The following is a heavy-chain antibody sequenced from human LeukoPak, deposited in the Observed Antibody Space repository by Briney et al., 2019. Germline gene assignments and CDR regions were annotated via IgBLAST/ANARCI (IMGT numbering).Heavy chain of an antibody. CDR2: ISDSGAGT. D-gene: IGHD3-3*02. J-gene: IGHJ4*02. Sequence: GGSLRLSCAASGFTFSNYAISWVRQAPGKGLEWVSAISDSGAGTYYADSVKGRFTISRDNSKNTVYVQMNSLRGEDTAVYYCARGTIYSIFGVVIPPNYWGQGTLVTVSS. V-gene: IGHV3-23*01. CDR3: ARGTIYSIFGVVIPPNY. CDR1: GFTFSNYA.